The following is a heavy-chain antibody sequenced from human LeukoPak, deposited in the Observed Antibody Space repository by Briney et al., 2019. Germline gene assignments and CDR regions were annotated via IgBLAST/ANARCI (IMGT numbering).Heavy chain of an antibody. CDR2: ISVSATNT. Sequence: GSLRLSCAASGFTFSSFDMTWVRQAPGKGLEWVSTISVSATNTYYADSVKGRFTISRDNSKNTLYLQMNSLRADDTAVYYCATITSMRVVLISWGQGTLVTVSS. V-gene: IGHV3-23*01. CDR1: GFTFSSFD. CDR3: ATITSMRVVLIS. D-gene: IGHD3-22*01. J-gene: IGHJ1*01.